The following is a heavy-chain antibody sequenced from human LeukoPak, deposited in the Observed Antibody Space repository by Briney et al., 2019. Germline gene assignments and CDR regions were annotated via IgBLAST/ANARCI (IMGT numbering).Heavy chain of an antibody. CDR2: IYYRGST. CDR1: DGSISSSTYF. J-gene: IGHJ6*03. CDR3: ARQRAARLPYYYYYYMDV. V-gene: IGHV4-39*01. D-gene: IGHD6-6*01. Sequence: PSETLSLTFAVSDGSISSSTYFWGWIRQPPGKGLEWIGSIYYRGSTYYNPSLKSRITISVDTSKNHFSLRLSSVTAADTAVYYCARQRAARLPYYYYYYMDVWGKGTTVTVSS.